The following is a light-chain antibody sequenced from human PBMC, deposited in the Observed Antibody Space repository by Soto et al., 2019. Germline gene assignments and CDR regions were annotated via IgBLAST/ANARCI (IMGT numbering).Light chain of an antibody. CDR1: SIYVGTYNL. J-gene: IGLJ1*01. Sequence: QSLLPQPASVSGSPGQSITISCTGTSIYVGTYNLVSWYQHHPGKAPKLLIYDGTKRPSGVSNRFSGSKSGNTASLTISGLQAEEEADYYCCSYATRISYVFGTGTKVTVL. CDR3: CSYATRISYV. V-gene: IGLV2-23*01. CDR2: DGT.